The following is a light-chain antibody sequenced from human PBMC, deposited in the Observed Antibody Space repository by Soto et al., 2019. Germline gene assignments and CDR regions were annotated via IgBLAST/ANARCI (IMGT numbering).Light chain of an antibody. CDR2: GAS. CDR3: QQYGSSSFT. CDR1: QSVSSSY. Sequence: EIVLTQSPGTLSLSPGERATLSCRASQSVSSSYLAWYQQKPGQAPRLLIYGASSRATGIPDRFSGSGSGTDVTLTISRLEPEDFAAYYCQQYGSSSFTFGPGTKVDIK. V-gene: IGKV3-20*01. J-gene: IGKJ3*01.